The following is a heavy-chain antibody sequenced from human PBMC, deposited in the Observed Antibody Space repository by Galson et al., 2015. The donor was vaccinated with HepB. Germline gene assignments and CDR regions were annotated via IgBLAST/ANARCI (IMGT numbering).Heavy chain of an antibody. Sequence: SLRLSCAASGFTFSIYAMSWVRQAPGKGLEWVSAISGSGGSSYYADSVKGRFTISRDNSKNTLYLQMNSLRAEDTAGYYCAKYLHLGELSPFDYWGQGTPVTVSS. CDR3: AKYLHLGELSPFDY. V-gene: IGHV3-23*01. J-gene: IGHJ4*02. D-gene: IGHD3-16*02. CDR1: GFTFSIYA. CDR2: ISGSGGSS.